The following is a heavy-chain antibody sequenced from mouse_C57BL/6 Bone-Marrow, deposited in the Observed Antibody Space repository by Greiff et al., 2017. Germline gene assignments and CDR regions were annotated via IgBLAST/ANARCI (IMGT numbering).Heavy chain of an antibody. V-gene: IGHV1-52*01. D-gene: IGHD1-1*02. CDR3: ARGGYFDY. CDR1: GYTFTSYW. J-gene: IGHJ2*01. Sequence: VQLQQPGAELVRPGSSVKLSCKASGYTFTSYWMHRVKQRPIQGLEWIGNIDPSDSETHYNQKFKDKATLTVDKSSSTAYMQLSSLTSEDSAVYYCARGGYFDYWGQGTTLTVSS. CDR2: IDPSDSET.